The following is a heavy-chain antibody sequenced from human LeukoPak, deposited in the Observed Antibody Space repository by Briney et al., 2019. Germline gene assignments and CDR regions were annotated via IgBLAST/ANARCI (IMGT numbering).Heavy chain of an antibody. D-gene: IGHD3-16*01. CDR2: IYSGGST. Sequence: GGSLRLSCAASGFTVSSNYMSCVRQAPGKGLECVSGIYSGGSTYYADSVKGRFTISRHNSKNTLYLQMNSLRAEDTAVYYCARDRPPGGGYYYYGMDVWGQGTTVTVSS. CDR1: GFTVSSNY. V-gene: IGHV3-53*04. CDR3: ARDRPPGGGYYYYGMDV. J-gene: IGHJ6*02.